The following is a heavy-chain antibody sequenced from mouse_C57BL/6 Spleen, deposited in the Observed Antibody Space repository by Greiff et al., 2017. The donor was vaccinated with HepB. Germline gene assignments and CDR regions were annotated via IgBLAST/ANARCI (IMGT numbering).Heavy chain of an antibody. Sequence: VQLKESGAELARPGASVKMSCKASGYTFTSYTMHWVKQRPGQGLEWIGYINPSSGYTKYNQKFKDKATLTADKSSSTAYMQLSSLTSEDSAVYYCARDGYFDYWGQGTTLTVSS. CDR2: INPSSGYT. CDR3: ARDGYFDY. J-gene: IGHJ2*01. D-gene: IGHD2-3*01. CDR1: GYTFTSYT. V-gene: IGHV1-4*01.